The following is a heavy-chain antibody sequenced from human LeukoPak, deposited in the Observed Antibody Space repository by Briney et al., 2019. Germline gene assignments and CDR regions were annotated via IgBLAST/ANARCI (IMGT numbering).Heavy chain of an antibody. V-gene: IGHV4-4*07. CDR3: ARDYPGYWYFDL. D-gene: IGHD3-16*02. Sequence: PSETLSLTCTVSGVSFSSYSWSWIRQPAGMGLEWIGRIYTSGGTNYNPSLKSGVTMSVDTSKNQFPLKLSSVTAADTAVYYCARDYPGYWYFDLWGRGTLVTVSS. J-gene: IGHJ2*01. CDR1: GVSFSSYS. CDR2: IYTSGGT.